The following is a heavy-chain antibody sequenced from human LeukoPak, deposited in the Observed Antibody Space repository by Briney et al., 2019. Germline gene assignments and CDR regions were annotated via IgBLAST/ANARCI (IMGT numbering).Heavy chain of an antibody. V-gene: IGHV4-59*08. CDR2: IYYSGST. CDR3: ARQDGYSGYDEGFDS. CDR1: GGSISGYY. D-gene: IGHD5-12*01. J-gene: IGHJ4*02. Sequence: SETLSLTCTVSGGSISGYYWSWIRQPPGKGLEWIGYIYYSGSTKYNPSLKSRVTISVDTSKNQFSLKLSSVTAADTAVYYCARQDGYSGYDEGFDSWGQGTLVTVSS.